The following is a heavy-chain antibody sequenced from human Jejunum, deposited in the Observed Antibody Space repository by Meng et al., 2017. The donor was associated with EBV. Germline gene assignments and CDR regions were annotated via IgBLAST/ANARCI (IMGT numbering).Heavy chain of an antibody. D-gene: IGHD6-19*01. V-gene: IGHV3-15*01. CDR1: GFTFSNAW. J-gene: IGHJ4*02. CDR3: TTNPSQWDH. CDR2: IKSKIDGGTT. Sequence: GLVWGSGGGLVQPGGSLRLSCAVSGFTFSNAWMSWVRQAPGKGPEWVARIKSKIDGGTTDYATAVKGRFTISRDDSKNTLYLQMNSLRTEDTALYYCTTNPSQWDHWGQGTLVTVSS.